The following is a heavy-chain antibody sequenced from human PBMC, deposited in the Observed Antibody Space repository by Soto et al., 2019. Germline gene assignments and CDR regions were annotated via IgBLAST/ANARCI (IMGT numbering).Heavy chain of an antibody. CDR1: GGSIYSYY. D-gene: IGHD3-10*02. V-gene: IGHV4-59*12. J-gene: IGHJ4*02. CDR2: IYYSGYT. CDR3: ARVDHRGYFSVLTDF. Sequence: KPSETLSLTCSVSGGSIYSYYWGWIRRPPGKGLEWIGSIYYSGYTYYNPSLKSRVTISADTSRNQFSLSLSSLTAADTAVYYCARVDHRGYFSVLTDFWGQGILVTVS.